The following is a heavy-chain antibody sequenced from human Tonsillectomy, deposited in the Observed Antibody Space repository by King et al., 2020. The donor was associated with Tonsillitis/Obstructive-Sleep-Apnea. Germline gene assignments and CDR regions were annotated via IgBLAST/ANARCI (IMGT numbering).Heavy chain of an antibody. CDR3: VKSPEVPAAIHNYYYYGMDV. CDR2: ISYDGSNK. Sequence: VQLVQSGGGVVQPGRSLRLSCAASGFSFSSYGMHWVRQAPGKGLEWVAFISYDGSNKYHADSVKGRFTISRDNSKNTLYLQTNSLRAEDTAVYYCVKSPEVPAAIHNYYYYGMDVWGQGTTVTVSS. V-gene: IGHV3-30*18. D-gene: IGHD2-2*02. CDR1: GFSFSSYG. J-gene: IGHJ6*02.